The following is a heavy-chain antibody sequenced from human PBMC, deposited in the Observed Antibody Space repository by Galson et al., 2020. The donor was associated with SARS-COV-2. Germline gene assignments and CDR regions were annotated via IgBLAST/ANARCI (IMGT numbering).Heavy chain of an antibody. Sequence: GGSLRLSCAASGFTFSSYWMTWVRQAPGKGLEWVGNIKTDGSEEQYVDSVKGRFTISRDNAKNSLNLLMISLRPEDTAVYYCARNGMWSFDYWGQGTVVTVSS. CDR1: GFTFSSYW. V-gene: IGHV3-7*01. J-gene: IGHJ4*02. CDR3: ARNGMWSFDY. D-gene: IGHD2-21*01. CDR2: IKTDGSEE.